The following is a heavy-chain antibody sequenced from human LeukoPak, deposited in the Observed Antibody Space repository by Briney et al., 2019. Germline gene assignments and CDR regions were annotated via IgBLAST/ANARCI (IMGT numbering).Heavy chain of an antibody. V-gene: IGHV1-2*02. CDR2: INPNSGGT. Sequence: GASVKVSCKASGYTFTDYYMHWVRQTPGQGLEWMGWINPNSGGTNYAQKFQGRVTMTRDTSISTAYMELRRLRSDDTAVYYCARGYLYYYDVSGYPFDYRGQGTLVTVSS. CDR1: GYTFTDYY. D-gene: IGHD3-22*01. J-gene: IGHJ4*02. CDR3: ARGYLYYYDVSGYPFDY.